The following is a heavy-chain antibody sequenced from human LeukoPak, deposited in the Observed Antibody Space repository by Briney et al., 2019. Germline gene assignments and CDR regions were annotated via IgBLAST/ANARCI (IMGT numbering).Heavy chain of an antibody. D-gene: IGHD1-14*01. V-gene: IGHV1-18*01. CDR3: ARDPSNTVGRNIYFDY. CDR1: GFAFNKYG. J-gene: IGHJ4*02. CDR2: ISAYDGRT. Sequence: VASVKVSCKASGFAFNKYGFSWVRQAPGQGPEWLGWISAYDGRTSYAQNLQGRLTLTTDTSTTTAYMELRSLTSDDTAVYYCARDPSNTVGRNIYFDYWGQGTLVTVSS.